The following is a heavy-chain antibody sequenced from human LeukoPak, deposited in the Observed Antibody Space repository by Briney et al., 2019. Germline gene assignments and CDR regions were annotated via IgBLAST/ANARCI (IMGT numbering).Heavy chain of an antibody. CDR3: AKEGGATGYYFDY. J-gene: IGHJ4*02. CDR2: ISYDGSNK. V-gene: IGHV3-30*18. D-gene: IGHD1-14*01. CDR1: GFTFSSYG. Sequence: GGSLRLSRAASGFTFSSYGMHWVRQAPGKGLEWVAVISYDGSNKYYADSVKGRFTISRDNSKNTLYLQMNSLRAEDTAVYYCAKEGGATGYYFDYWGQGTLVTVSS.